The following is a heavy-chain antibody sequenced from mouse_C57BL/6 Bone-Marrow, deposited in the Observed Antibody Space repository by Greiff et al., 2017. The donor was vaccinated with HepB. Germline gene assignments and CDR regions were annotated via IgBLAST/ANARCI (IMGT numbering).Heavy chain of an antibody. Sequence: VQLQESGAELVRPGASVTLSCKASGYTFTDYEMHWVKQTPVHGLEWIGAIDPETGGTAYNQKFKGKAILTADKSSSTAYMELRSLTSEDSAVYYVTRSDDVYYRYWFAYWGQGTLVTVSA. V-gene: IGHV1-15*01. CDR1: GYTFTDYE. D-gene: IGHD2-3*01. CDR3: TRSDDVYYRYWFAY. J-gene: IGHJ3*01. CDR2: IDPETGGT.